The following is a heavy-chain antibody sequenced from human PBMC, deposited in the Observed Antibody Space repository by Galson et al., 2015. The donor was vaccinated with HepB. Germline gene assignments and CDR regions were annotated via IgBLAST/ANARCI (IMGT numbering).Heavy chain of an antibody. CDR2: IGGSGEST. D-gene: IGHD3-22*01. CDR3: AKGGLNYYDPSAYYSAGNYSDP. CDR1: GFNFSNYA. V-gene: IGHV3-23*01. Sequence: SLRLSCAASGFNFSNYAMSWVRQAPGKGLEWVSVIGGSGESTYYAASVRGRFAISRDNSKNTAYPQMSSLRVEDTALYYCAKGGLNYYDPSAYYSAGNYSDPWGQGTLVTVSS. J-gene: IGHJ5*02.